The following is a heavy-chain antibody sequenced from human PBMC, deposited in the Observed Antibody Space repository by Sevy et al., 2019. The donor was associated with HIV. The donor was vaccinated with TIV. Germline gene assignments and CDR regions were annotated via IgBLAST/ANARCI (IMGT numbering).Heavy chain of an antibody. CDR3: AKFYDSSGYCDY. J-gene: IGHJ4*02. V-gene: IGHV3-23*01. Sequence: GGSLRLSCAASGFTFSSYARSWVRQAPGKGLEWVSAISGSGGSTYYADSVKGRFTISRDNSKNTLYLQMNSLRAEDTAVYYCAKFYDSSGYCDYWGQGTLVTVSS. CDR2: ISGSGGST. CDR1: GFTFSSYA. D-gene: IGHD3-22*01.